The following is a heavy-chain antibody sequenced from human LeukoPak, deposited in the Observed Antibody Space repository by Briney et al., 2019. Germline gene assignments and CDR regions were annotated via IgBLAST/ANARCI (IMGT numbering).Heavy chain of an antibody. CDR2: FDPEDGET. J-gene: IGHJ3*02. V-gene: IGHV1-24*01. Sequence: ASVKVSCKVSGYTLTELSMHWVRQAPGTGLEWMGGFDPEDGETIYAQKFQGRVTMTEDTSTDTAYMELSSLRSEDTAVYYCATPGTTYDAFDIWGQGTMVTVSS. CDR3: ATPGTTYDAFDI. CDR1: GYTLTELS. D-gene: IGHD4-17*01.